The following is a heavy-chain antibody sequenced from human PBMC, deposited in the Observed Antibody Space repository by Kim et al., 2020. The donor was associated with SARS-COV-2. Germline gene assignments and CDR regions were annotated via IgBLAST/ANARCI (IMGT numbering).Heavy chain of an antibody. J-gene: IGHJ6*03. D-gene: IGHD2-2*01. CDR3: ARAARYCSSTSCKGYYMDV. Sequence: SETLSLTCAVYGGSFSGYYWSWIRQPPGKGLEWIGEINHSGSTNYNPSLKSRVTISVDTSKNQFSLKLSSVTAADTAVYYCARAARYCSSTSCKGYYMDVWGKGTTVTVSS. V-gene: IGHV4-34*01. CDR2: INHSGST. CDR1: GGSFSGYY.